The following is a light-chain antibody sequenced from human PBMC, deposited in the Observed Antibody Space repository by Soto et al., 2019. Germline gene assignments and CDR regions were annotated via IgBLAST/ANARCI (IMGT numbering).Light chain of an antibody. CDR3: QKYGSSPWT. CDR2: GAS. CDR1: QSVSSSY. J-gene: IGKJ1*01. V-gene: IGKV3-20*01. Sequence: EIVLTQSPGTLSLSPGERATLSCRASQSVSSSYLAWYQQKPGQSPRPLIYGASSRAIGIPDRFSGSGSGTDFTLTISRRAPEDFAVYYCQKYGSSPWTFGKGTKVEIK.